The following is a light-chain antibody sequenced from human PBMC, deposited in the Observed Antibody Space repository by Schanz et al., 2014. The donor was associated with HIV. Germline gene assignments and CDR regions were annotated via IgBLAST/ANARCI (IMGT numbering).Light chain of an antibody. V-gene: IGLV4-69*02. CDR2: LNSDGSH. CDR3: QTWGTDIVV. CDR1: SGHRTYA. J-gene: IGLJ2*01. Sequence: QLVLTQSPSASASLGASVKLTCTLDSGHRTYAIAWHQQQPEKGPRYLMNLNSDGSHSKGDGIPDRFSGSSSGAERYLTISSLQSEDEADYYCQTWGTDIVVFGGGTKLTVL.